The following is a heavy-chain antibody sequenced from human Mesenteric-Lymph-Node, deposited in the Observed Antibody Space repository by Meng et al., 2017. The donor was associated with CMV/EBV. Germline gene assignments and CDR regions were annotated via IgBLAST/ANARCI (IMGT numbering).Heavy chain of an antibody. V-gene: IGHV3-7*01. J-gene: IGHJ6*02. D-gene: IGHD2-15*01. CDR3: AREMVVVSYGLDV. Sequence: GGSLRLSCAASGFTFSSYWMSWVRQAPGRGLEWVANIKQDGSEKYYVDSVKGRFTISRDNAKNSLYLQMTNLRVEDTAVYYCAREMVVVSYGLDVWGQGATVTVSS. CDR2: IKQDGSEK. CDR1: GFTFSSYW.